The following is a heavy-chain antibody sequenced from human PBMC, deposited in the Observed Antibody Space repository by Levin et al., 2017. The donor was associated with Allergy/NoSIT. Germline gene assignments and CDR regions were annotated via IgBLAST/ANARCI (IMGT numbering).Heavy chain of an antibody. D-gene: IGHD4-17*01. J-gene: IGHJ4*02. V-gene: IGHV3-33*01. CDR1: GFTFSSYG. CDR3: ARAHSDYGDNEDY. CDR2: IWYDGSNK. Sequence: GESLKISCAASGFTFSSYGMHWVRQAPGKGLEWVAVIWYDGSNKYYADSVKGRFTISRDNSKNTLYLQMNSLRAEDTAVYYCARAHSDYGDNEDYWGQGTLVTVSS.